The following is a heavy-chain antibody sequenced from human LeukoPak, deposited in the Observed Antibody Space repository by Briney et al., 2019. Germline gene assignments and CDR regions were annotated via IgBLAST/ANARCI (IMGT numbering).Heavy chain of an antibody. D-gene: IGHD3-22*01. J-gene: IGHJ4*02. Sequence: SETLSLTCSVSGGSISTSYWSWIRQPPGKGLEWIGYMFYSGRTNYNPSLKSRVTISVDTSKNQFSLKLSSVTAADTAVYYCARSQSSGYYRYYFDYWGQGNLVTVSS. V-gene: IGHV4-59*01. CDR2: MFYSGRT. CDR1: GGSISTSY. CDR3: ARSQSSGYYRYYFDY.